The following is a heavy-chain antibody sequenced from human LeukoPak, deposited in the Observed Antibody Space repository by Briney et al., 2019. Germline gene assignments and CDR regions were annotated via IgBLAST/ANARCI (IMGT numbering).Heavy chain of an antibody. D-gene: IGHD2-2*03. V-gene: IGHV3-23*01. CDR1: GFTFSSYA. Sequence: GGSLRLSCAGSGFTFSSYAMSWVRQAPGKGLGWVSAVSGSGPYTFYTDSVKGRFIISRDSSKNTLYLQMNSLRAEDTALYYCAKHGYCSGISCFFDFWGQGIQVTVSS. CDR2: VSGSGPYT. CDR3: AKHGYCSGISCFFDF. J-gene: IGHJ4*02.